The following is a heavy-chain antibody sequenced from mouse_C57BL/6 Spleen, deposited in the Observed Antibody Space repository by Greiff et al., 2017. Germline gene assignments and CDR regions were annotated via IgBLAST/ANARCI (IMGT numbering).Heavy chain of an antibody. CDR1: GFTFNTYA. V-gene: IGHV10-3*01. Sequence: GGGLVQPKGSLKLSCAASGFTFNTYAMHWVRQAPGKGLEWVARIRSKSSNYATYYADSVKDRFTISRDDSQSMLYLQMNNLKTEDTAMYYCVRGLDYYGSSYGYFDVWGTGTTVTVSS. J-gene: IGHJ1*03. CDR3: VRGLDYYGSSYGYFDV. D-gene: IGHD1-1*01. CDR2: IRSKSSNYAT.